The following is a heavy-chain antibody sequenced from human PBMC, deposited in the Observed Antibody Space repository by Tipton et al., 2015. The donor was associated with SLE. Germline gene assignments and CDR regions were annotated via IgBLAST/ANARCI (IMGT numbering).Heavy chain of an antibody. CDR3: ARGFRSITCLDY. V-gene: IGHV4-61*02. CDR1: GGSISNNSYY. Sequence: TLSLTCTVSGGSISNNSYYWSWIRQPAGKGLEWIGRIYTSGSTNYNPSLKSRVTISVDTSKNQFSLKLISVTAADTAVYYCARGFRSITCLDYWGQGTLVTVSS. CDR2: IYTSGST. D-gene: IGHD2-2*01. J-gene: IGHJ4*02.